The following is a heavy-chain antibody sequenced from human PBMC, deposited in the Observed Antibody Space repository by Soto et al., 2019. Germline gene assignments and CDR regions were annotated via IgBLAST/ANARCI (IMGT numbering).Heavy chain of an antibody. CDR3: ARGSSGWPPRLDY. D-gene: IGHD6-19*01. V-gene: IGHV4-59*01. J-gene: IGHJ4*02. CDR1: GGPISSYY. Sequence: QVQLQESGPGLVKPSETLSLNCTVSGGPISSYYWSWIRQSPGKGLERFGYIYYSGSTNYPPSLKRRVTISVDTSKNQFSLELSSVTAADTAVYYCARGSSGWPPRLDYWGQGTLVTVSS. CDR2: IYYSGST.